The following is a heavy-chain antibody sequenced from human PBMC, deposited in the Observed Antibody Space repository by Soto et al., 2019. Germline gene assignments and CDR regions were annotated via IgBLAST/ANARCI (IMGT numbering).Heavy chain of an antibody. CDR1: GFTFSSYG. V-gene: IGHV3-30*18. J-gene: IGHJ4*02. Sequence: PGGSLRLSCAASGFTFSSYGMHWVRQAPGKGLEWVAVISYDGSNKYYADSVKGRFTISRDNSKNTPYLQMNSLRAEDTAVYYCAKDLRYSSGCFDYWGQGTLVTVSS. D-gene: IGHD6-19*01. CDR2: ISYDGSNK. CDR3: AKDLRYSSGCFDY.